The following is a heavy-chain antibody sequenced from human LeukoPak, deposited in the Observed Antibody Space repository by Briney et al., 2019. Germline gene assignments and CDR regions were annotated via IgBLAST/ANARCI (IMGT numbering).Heavy chain of an antibody. J-gene: IGHJ6*03. CDR1: GYTFTGYY. CDR2: INPNSGGT. CDR3: ARDRIYCGADCYPHYYYYYYMDV. D-gene: IGHD2-21*02. Sequence: GASVKVSCKASGYTFTGYYMHWVRQAPGQGLEWMGWINPNSGGTNYAQKFQGRVTMTRDTSISTAYMELSRLRSEDTAVYYCARDRIYCGADCYPHYYYYYYMDVWGKGTTVTISS. V-gene: IGHV1-2*02.